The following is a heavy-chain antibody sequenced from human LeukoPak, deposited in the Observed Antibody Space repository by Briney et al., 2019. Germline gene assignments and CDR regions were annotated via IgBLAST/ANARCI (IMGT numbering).Heavy chain of an antibody. J-gene: IGHJ4*02. CDR3: ARDSFANYYDSSGYYRTFDY. V-gene: IGHV4-30-4*08. D-gene: IGHD3-22*01. CDR2: IYYSGST. CDR1: GGSISSSDYY. Sequence: SQTLSLTCTVSGGSISSSDYYWSWIRQPPGKGLEWIGYIYYSGSTYYNPSLKSRVTISVDTSKNQFSLKLSSVTAADTAVYYCARDSFANYYDSSGYYRTFDYWGQGTLVTVSS.